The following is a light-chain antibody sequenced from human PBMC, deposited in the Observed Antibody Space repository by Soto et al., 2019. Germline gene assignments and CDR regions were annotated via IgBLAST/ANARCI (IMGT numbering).Light chain of an antibody. CDR2: AAS. Sequence: DIPMTQSPSSLSASVGDRVIITCRASQSISSYLNWYQQKPGKAPKLLIYAASSSQSGVPSRFSGSGSGADFTLTISSLQPEDFATYYCQQSYTTPLTFGGGTKVDIK. V-gene: IGKV1-39*01. J-gene: IGKJ4*01. CDR3: QQSYTTPLT. CDR1: QSISSY.